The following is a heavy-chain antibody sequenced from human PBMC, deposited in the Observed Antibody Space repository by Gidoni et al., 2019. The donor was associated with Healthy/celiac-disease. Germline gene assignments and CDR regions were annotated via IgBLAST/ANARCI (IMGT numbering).Heavy chain of an antibody. J-gene: IGHJ4*02. CDR1: GFTFSSYS. CDR3: ERVRDTAMADFDY. V-gene: IGHV3-21*01. CDR2: ISSSSSYI. Sequence: EVQLVESGGGLVKPGGSLRLSCAASGFTFSSYSMHWVRQAPGKGLEWVSSISSSSSYIYYADSVKGRFTISRDNAKNSLYLQMNSLRAEDTAVYYCERVRDTAMADFDYWGQGTLVTVSS. D-gene: IGHD5-18*01.